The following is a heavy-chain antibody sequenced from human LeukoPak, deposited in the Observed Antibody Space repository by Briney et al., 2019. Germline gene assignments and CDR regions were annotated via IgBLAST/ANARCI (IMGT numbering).Heavy chain of an antibody. CDR3: ARDYYGSGSYYPNWFDP. D-gene: IGHD3-10*01. V-gene: IGHV4-30-4*01. CDR1: GGSISSGDYY. Sequence: SETLSLTCTVSGGSISSGDYYWSWIRQPPGKGLEWIGYIYYSGSTYYNPSLKSRVTISVDTSKNQFSLKLSSVTAADTAVNYCARDYYGSGSYYPNWFDPWGQGTLVTVSS. J-gene: IGHJ5*02. CDR2: IYYSGST.